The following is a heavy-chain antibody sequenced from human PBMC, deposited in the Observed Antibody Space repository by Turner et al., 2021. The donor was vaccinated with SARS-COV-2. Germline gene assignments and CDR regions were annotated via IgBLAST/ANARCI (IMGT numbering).Heavy chain of an antibody. CDR3: AGGLGGGYYYGMDV. J-gene: IGHJ6*02. D-gene: IGHD3-16*01. CDR2: RSYDGSNK. Sequence: QVQLVESGGGVVKPGRSLRLSCAASGFTFSPYALHWVRQAPGKWLEWVAVRSYDGSNKYYADSVNGRFTISRDNSKNTLYLQMSSLRAEDTAVYYWAGGLGGGYYYGMDVWGQGTTVTVSS. CDR1: GFTFSPYA. V-gene: IGHV3-30*15.